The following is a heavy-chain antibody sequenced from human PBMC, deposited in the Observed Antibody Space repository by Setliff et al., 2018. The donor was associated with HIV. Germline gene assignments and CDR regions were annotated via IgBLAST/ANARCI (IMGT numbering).Heavy chain of an antibody. D-gene: IGHD6-6*01. CDR2: VSYSGST. CDR3: ARGFSVYSSSDPLLNWFDP. V-gene: IGHV4-39*07. CDR1: GDPINTGTYY. J-gene: IGHJ5*02. Sequence: SETLSLTCSVSGDPINTGTYYWGWIRQPPGKGLEWIGSVSYSGSTLYNPSLKSRVTISVDTSKNHFSLNLSSVTAADTAVYYCARGFSVYSSSDPLLNWFDPWGQGTLVTVSS.